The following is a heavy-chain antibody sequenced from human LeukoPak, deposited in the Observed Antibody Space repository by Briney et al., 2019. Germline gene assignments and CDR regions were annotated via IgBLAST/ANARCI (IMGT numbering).Heavy chain of an antibody. CDR1: GYTFTSYD. Sequence: VSVKVSCKASGYTFTSYDINWVRQATGQGLEWMGWMNPNSGNTGYAQKFQGRVTITRNTSISTAYMELSSLRSEDTAVYYCARAVGYEGVYYYYYMYVWGKGTTVTVSS. J-gene: IGHJ6*03. V-gene: IGHV1-8*03. CDR2: MNPNSGNT. D-gene: IGHD1-1*01. CDR3: ARAVGYEGVYYYYYMYV.